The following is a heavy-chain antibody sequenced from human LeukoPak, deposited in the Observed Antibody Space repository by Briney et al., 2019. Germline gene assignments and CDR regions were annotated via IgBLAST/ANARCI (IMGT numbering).Heavy chain of an antibody. D-gene: IGHD6-13*01. CDR3: ARDRSSSWYERGFDY. V-gene: IGHV4-59*01. Sequence: SETLSLTCTVSGGSISSYYWSWLRQPPGQGLEWIGYIYYSGSTNYNPSLKSRVTISVDTSKNQFSLKLSSVTAADTAVYYCARDRSSSWYERGFDYWGQGTLVTVSS. J-gene: IGHJ4*02. CDR1: GGSISSYY. CDR2: IYYSGST.